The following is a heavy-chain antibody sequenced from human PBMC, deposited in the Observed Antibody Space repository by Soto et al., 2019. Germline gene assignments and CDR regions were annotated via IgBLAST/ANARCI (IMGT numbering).Heavy chain of an antibody. CDR1: GFTFSSYS. Sequence: GGSLRLSCAASGFTFSSYSMNWVRQAPGKGLEWVSSISSSSSYIYYADSVKGRFTISRDNAKNSLYLQMNSLRAEDTAVYYCARAHDIVVVPAAMGKYYYYYYMDVWGKGTTVTVSS. CDR3: ARAHDIVVVPAAMGKYYYYYYMDV. J-gene: IGHJ6*03. D-gene: IGHD2-2*01. V-gene: IGHV3-21*01. CDR2: ISSSSSYI.